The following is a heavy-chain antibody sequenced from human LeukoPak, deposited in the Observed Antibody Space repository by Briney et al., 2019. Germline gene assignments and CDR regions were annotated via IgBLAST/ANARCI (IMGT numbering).Heavy chain of an antibody. CDR1: GFTFGDYA. Sequence: PGGSLRLSCTASGFTFGDYAMSWVRQAPGKGLEWVGFIRGNAYGVTTEYAASVKGRFTISRDDSKSIAYLQMNSLKTEDTAVYYCTRAPPTSYGDDYDFWSGYYGYWGQGTLVTVSS. V-gene: IGHV3-49*04. CDR2: IRGNAYGVTT. CDR3: TRAPPTSYGDDYDFWSGYYGY. D-gene: IGHD3-3*01. J-gene: IGHJ4*02.